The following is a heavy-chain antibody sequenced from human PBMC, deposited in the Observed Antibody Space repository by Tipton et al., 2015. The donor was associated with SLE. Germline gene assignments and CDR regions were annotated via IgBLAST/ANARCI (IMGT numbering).Heavy chain of an antibody. CDR1: GYSFSNYW. CDR3: ARPEVTIVHDAFGI. V-gene: IGHV5-10-1*01. CDR2: IDPSDSYT. Sequence: QLVQSGADVKEPGESLRISCKGSGYSFSNYWISWVRQMPGKGLEWMGRIDPSDSYTDYSPSFQGHVTISVDKSISSAYLQWRSLKASDNAMYYCARPEVTIVHDAFGIWGQGTMVTVSS. J-gene: IGHJ3*02. D-gene: IGHD3-10*01.